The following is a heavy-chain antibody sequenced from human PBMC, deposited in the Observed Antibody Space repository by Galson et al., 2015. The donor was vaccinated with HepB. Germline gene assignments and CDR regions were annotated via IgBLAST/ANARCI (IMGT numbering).Heavy chain of an antibody. CDR1: GYTFTSYY. D-gene: IGHD3-9*01. CDR3: ARAPLRYFDWLLPHFDY. V-gene: IGHV1-46*01. CDR2: INPSGGST. J-gene: IGHJ4*02. Sequence: SVKVSCKASGYTFTSYYMHWVRQAPGQGLEWMGIINPSGGSTSYAQKFQGRVTMTRDTSTSTVYMELRSLRSDDTAVYYCARAPLRYFDWLLPHFDYWGQGTLVTVSS.